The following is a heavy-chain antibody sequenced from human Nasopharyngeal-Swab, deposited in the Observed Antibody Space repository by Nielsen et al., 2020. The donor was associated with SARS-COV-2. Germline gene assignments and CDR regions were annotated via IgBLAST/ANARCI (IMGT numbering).Heavy chain of an antibody. Sequence: GGSLRLSCAASEFTMSRNGMHWVRQAPGKGLEWVAYISSSSSTSYYADSVKGRFTISRDNPKNSLYLQMNSRRDEDTALYYCARDVAIVGATLENWGQGTLVTVSS. V-gene: IGHV3-48*02. D-gene: IGHD1-26*01. CDR3: ARDVAIVGATLEN. CDR2: ISSSSSTS. CDR1: EFTMSRNG. J-gene: IGHJ4*02.